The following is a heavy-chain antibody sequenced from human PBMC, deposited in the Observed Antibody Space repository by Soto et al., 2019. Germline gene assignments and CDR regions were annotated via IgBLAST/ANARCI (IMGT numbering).Heavy chain of an antibody. V-gene: IGHV3-48*01. CDR3: AREPQWLNWFDP. J-gene: IGHJ5*02. D-gene: IGHD6-19*01. CDR1: GFTFSSYS. Sequence: EVQLVESGGGLVQPGGSLRLSCAASGFTFSSYSMHWVRQAPGKGLGWVSYISSSSSNIYYADSVKGRFTISRDNAKNSLYLQMNSLRAEDTAVYYCAREPQWLNWFDPWGQGTLVTVSS. CDR2: ISSSSSNI.